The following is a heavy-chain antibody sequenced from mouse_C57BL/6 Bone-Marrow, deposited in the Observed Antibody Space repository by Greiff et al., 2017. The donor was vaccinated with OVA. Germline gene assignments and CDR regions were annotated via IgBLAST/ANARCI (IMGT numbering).Heavy chain of an antibody. D-gene: IGHD3-3*01. J-gene: IGHJ4*01. V-gene: IGHV1-61*01. CDR1: GYTFTSYW. CDR3: ARYPHFSLGYAMDY. CDR2: IYPSDSET. Sequence: VQLQQSGAELVRPGSSVKLSCKASGYTFTSYWMDWVKQRPGQGLEWIGNIYPSDSETHYNQKFKDKATLTVDKSSSTAYMQLSSLTSEDSAVYYCARYPHFSLGYAMDYWGQGTSVTVSS.